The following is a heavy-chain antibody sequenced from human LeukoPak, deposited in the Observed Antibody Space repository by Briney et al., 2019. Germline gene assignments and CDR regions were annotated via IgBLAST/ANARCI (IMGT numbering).Heavy chain of an antibody. J-gene: IGHJ4*02. CDR3: AKAYSGHAPFDS. CDR1: GFSFSTYS. Sequence: GGSLTLSCAASGFSFSTYSMSWVRQAPGKGLEWVSGITGSGGTTYYADSVKGQFTISRDNSNDTLYLQMNSLRPEDTALYYCAKAYSGHAPFDSWAQGTLVTVSS. D-gene: IGHD1-26*01. CDR2: ITGSGGTT. V-gene: IGHV3-23*01.